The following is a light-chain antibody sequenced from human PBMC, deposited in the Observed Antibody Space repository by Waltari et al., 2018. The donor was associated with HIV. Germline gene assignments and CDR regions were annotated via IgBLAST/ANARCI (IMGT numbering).Light chain of an antibody. Sequence: DIVMTQSPDSLPVSLGERATINCRASRTVLYSSNNQNYLAWYQQKPGHPPKVVLHWASTRAFGVPGRFSGSASGTNFSLTISSLQADDVAMYCCQQYFSLPHTFGGGTKLEIK. V-gene: IGKV4-1*01. J-gene: IGKJ4*01. CDR2: WAS. CDR1: RTVLYSSNNQNY. CDR3: QQYFSLPHT.